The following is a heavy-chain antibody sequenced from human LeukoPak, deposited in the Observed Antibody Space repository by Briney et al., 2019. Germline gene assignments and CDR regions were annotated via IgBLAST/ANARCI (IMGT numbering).Heavy chain of an antibody. Sequence: GGSLRLSCAASGFTFSSYAMSWVRQTPGKGLEWVSGISGSGGSTYYAESLKGRFTISRDNSKNTLYLQMNNLRAEDTAVYYCASRPPSETYFAVFDYWGQGTLVTVSS. V-gene: IGHV3-23*01. J-gene: IGHJ4*02. CDR2: ISGSGGST. CDR1: GFTFSSYA. D-gene: IGHD2-21*01. CDR3: ASRPPSETYFAVFDY.